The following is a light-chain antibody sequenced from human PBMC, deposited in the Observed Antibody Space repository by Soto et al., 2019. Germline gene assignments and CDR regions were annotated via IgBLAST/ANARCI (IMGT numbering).Light chain of an antibody. Sequence: QSVLTQPPSVSGAPGQRVTISCTGRSSKIGAGYDVHWYQQLPGTAPKLLIYGNSNRPSGVPDRFSGSKTGTSASLAITGLQAEDEADYYCQSYASSLSGWVFGGGTQLTVL. CDR1: SSKIGAGYD. CDR2: GNS. V-gene: IGLV1-40*01. CDR3: QSYASSLSGWV. J-gene: IGLJ3*02.